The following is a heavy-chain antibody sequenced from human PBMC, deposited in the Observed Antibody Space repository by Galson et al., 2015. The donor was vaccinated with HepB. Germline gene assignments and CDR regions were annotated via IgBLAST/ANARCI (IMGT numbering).Heavy chain of an antibody. V-gene: IGHV3-23*01. CDR2: ISTTTATT. CDR3: ARRDLVGATRSWGTFDI. Sequence: SLRLSCAASGFTLSTYPMNWVRQAPGKGLEWVSTISTTTATTYHADSVQGRFTISRDQSKNTLYLQMNGLGAEDTAVYYCARRDLVGATRSWGTFDIWGQGTMVTVSS. CDR1: GFTLSTYP. D-gene: IGHD1-26*01. J-gene: IGHJ3*02.